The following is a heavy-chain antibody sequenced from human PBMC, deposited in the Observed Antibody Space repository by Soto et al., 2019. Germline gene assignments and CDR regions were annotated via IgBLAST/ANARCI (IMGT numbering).Heavy chain of an antibody. CDR2: ISYDGSNK. D-gene: IGHD5-18*01. CDR3: ARDGLRGDSYGYYYYGMDV. J-gene: IGHJ6*02. V-gene: IGHV3-30-3*01. CDR1: GFTFSSYA. Sequence: QVQLVESGGGVVQPGRSLRLSCAASGFTFSSYAMHWVRQAPGKGLEWVAVISYDGSNKYYADSVKGRFTISRDNSKNTRYLQMNSLRAEDTAVYYCARDGLRGDSYGYYYYGMDVWGQGTTVTVSS.